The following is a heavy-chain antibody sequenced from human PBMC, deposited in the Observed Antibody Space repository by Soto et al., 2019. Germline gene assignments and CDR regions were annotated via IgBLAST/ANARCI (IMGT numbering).Heavy chain of an antibody. Sequence: SETLSLTCAFSCGSFIGYYWAWIRQIPGKGLEWIGEINQSGNTKYNPSLMSRVTMSVGTSRNQFSLKLRSVTAADTAVYYCARPSYALNWDFHYGMQVWGQGTSVTVSS. CDR3: ARPSYALNWDFHYGMQV. CDR2: INQSGNT. J-gene: IGHJ6*02. D-gene: IGHD2-2*01. V-gene: IGHV4-34*01. CDR1: CGSFIGYY.